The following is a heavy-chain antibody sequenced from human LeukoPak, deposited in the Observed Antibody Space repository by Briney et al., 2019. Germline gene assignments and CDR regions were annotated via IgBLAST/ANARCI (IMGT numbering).Heavy chain of an antibody. V-gene: IGHV4-34*01. D-gene: IGHD4-17*01. CDR2: VNHGGGA. J-gene: IGHJ2*01. CDR3: ARANAVTTVLFDL. CDR1: GGSFSGYY. Sequence: SETLSLTCAVYGGSFSGYYWSWIRQPPGKGLEWLGEVNHGGGANYNPSLKSRVTMSVDTSKNHFSLEPSSVTAADTAIYYCARANAVTTVLFDLWGRGTLVTVSS.